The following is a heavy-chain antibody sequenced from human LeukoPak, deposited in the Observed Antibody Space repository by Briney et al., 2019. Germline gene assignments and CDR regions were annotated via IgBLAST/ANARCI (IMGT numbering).Heavy chain of an antibody. CDR2: IYYSGST. D-gene: IGHD5-18*01. V-gene: IGHV4-59*01. J-gene: IGHJ2*01. CDR3: ARLPYSYGSGAGYLDL. Sequence: SETLSLTCTVSGGSISSYYWSWIRQPPGKGLEWIGYIYYSGSTNYNPSLKSRVTISVDTSKNQFSLKLSSVTAADTAVYYCARLPYSYGSGAGYLDLLGRGTLVTVSS. CDR1: GGSISSYY.